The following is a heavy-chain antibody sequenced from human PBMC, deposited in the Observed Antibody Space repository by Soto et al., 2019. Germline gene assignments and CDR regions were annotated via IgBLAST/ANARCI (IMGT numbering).Heavy chain of an antibody. V-gene: IGHV4-39*01. Sequence: PSETLSLTCTVSGGSIISTISYWGWIRQPPGKGLEWIGSIRYSGSTYYNPSLKSRVTISVDTSKNQFSLKLSSVTAADTAVYYCARLHYGSDSYYIAVHRYHPWGPATRATVS. CDR3: ARLHYGSDSYYIAVHRYHP. D-gene: IGHD3-10*01. CDR2: IRYSGST. J-gene: IGHJ5*02. CDR1: GGSIISTISY.